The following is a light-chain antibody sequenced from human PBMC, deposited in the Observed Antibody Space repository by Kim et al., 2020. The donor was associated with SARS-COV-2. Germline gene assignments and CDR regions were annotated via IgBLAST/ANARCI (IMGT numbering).Light chain of an antibody. CDR2: SDN. Sequence: GKRVTSSGYESSDNIGSKTVTGYQLLAGEGPKPPTSSDNQRPAGVPDRFEGSKSGTSASLEIGWLQYEDEADYYCAELDDSRNGRVFGGETKLNVL. CDR1: SDNIGSKT. CDR3: AELDDSRNGRV. J-gene: IGLJ3*02. V-gene: IGLV1-44*01.